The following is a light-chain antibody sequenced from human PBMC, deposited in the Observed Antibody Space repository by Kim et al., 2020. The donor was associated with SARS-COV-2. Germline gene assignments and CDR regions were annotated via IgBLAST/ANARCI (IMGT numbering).Light chain of an antibody. Sequence: ELTQPPSASGTPGQRVSISCSGSHSNIGSSYVYWYQQFPGTAPKLLIYRSNQRPSGVPDRFSGSKSGTSASLAISGLRSEDEADYYCAAWDGSLSALVLGGGTQLTVL. J-gene: IGLJ3*02. CDR3: AAWDGSLSALV. CDR2: RSN. V-gene: IGLV1-47*01. CDR1: HSNIGSSY.